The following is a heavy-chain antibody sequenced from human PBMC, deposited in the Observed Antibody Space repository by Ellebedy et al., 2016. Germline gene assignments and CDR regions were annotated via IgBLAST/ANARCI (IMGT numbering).Heavy chain of an antibody. J-gene: IGHJ6*02. CDR3: ARGRDGYQNGYYGMDV. D-gene: IGHD5-24*01. V-gene: IGHV4-59*01. Sequence: SETLSLACTVSGGSISSYYWSWIRQPPGKGLEWIGYIYYSGSTNYNPSLKSRVTISVDTSKNQFSLKLSSVTAADTAVYYCARGRDGYQNGYYGMDVWGQGTTVTVSS. CDR1: GGSISSYY. CDR2: IYYSGST.